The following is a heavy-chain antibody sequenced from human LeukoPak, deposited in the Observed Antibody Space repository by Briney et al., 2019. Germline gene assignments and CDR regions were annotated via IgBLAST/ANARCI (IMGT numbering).Heavy chain of an antibody. D-gene: IGHD3-3*01. CDR1: GGSFSGYY. V-gene: IGHV4-34*01. CDR2: INHSGST. Sequence: PSETLSLTCAVYGGSFSGYYWSWIRQPPGKGLEWIGEINHSGSTNYNPSPKSRVTISVDTSKNQFSLKLSSVTAADTAVYYCARGELRFLEWLFSDWGQGTLVTVSS. CDR3: ARGELRFLEWLFSD. J-gene: IGHJ4*02.